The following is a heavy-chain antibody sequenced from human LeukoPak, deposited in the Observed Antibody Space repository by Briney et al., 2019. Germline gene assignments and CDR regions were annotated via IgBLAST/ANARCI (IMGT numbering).Heavy chain of an antibody. J-gene: IGHJ4*02. CDR3: VALGYYYGSGCYYG. CDR1: GGTFSSYA. CDR2: IIPIFGTA. V-gene: IGHV1-69*06. D-gene: IGHD3-10*01. Sequence: SVKVSCKASGGTFSSYAISWVRQAPGQGLEWMGGIIPIFGTANYAQKFQGRVTITADKSTSTAYMELSSLGSEDTAVYYCVALGYYYGSGCYYGWGQGTLVTVSS.